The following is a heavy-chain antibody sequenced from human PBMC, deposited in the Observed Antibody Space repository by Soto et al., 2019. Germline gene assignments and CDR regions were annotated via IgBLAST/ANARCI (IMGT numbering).Heavy chain of an antibody. CDR3: ARGVTGGSCPPFDL. D-gene: IGHD2-21*02. CDR2: FSPILGTT. Sequence: SVKVSCKASGGTFSSYSFSWVRQAPGQGLEWMGGFSPILGTTTYAQNFLVRVTITADEFTSTVYLELSSLRPEDTAVYYCARGVTGGSCPPFDLWGQGTLVTVSS. V-gene: IGHV1-69*13. J-gene: IGHJ4*02. CDR1: GGTFSSYS.